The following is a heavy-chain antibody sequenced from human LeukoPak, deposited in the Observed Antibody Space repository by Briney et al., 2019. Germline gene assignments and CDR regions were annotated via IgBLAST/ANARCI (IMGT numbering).Heavy chain of an antibody. Sequence: ASVKVSCKASGYTLTGYYMHWVRQAPGQGLEWMGWINPNSGGTNYAQKFQGRVTMTRDTSISTAYMELSRLRSDDTAVYYCARTYCSGGSCYPNWFDPWGQGTLVTVSS. CDR1: GYTLTGYY. CDR2: INPNSGGT. CDR3: ARTYCSGGSCYPNWFDP. V-gene: IGHV1-2*02. J-gene: IGHJ5*02. D-gene: IGHD2-15*01.